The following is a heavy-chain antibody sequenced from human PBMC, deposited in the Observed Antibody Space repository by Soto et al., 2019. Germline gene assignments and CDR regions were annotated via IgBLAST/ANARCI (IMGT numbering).Heavy chain of an antibody. D-gene: IGHD1-1*01. CDR1: GYAFGDYD. V-gene: IGHV1-8*01. Sequence: QVQLVQSGAEVQRPGASVKVSCRASGYAFGDYDISWVRQAPGQGLEWMGWMNPNSANTGYAQKFQGRVSMTRDMFISTAYMELSRLRPDDTAIYYCARMATYGTLNWFDPWGQGALVTVSS. J-gene: IGHJ5*02. CDR2: MNPNSANT. CDR3: ARMATYGTLNWFDP.